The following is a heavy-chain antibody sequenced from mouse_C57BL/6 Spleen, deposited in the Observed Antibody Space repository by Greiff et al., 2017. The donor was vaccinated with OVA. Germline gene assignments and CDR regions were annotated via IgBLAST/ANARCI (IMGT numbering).Heavy chain of an antibody. D-gene: IGHD1-1*01. J-gene: IGHJ2*01. V-gene: IGHV1-15*01. CDR1: GYTFTDYE. Sequence: QVQLKESGAELVRPGASVTLSCEASGYTFTDYEMHWVKQTPVHGLEWIGAIDPETGGTAYNQKFKGKAILTADKSSSTAYMELRSLTSEDSAVYYCTRSGVTTVVAKDYWGQGTTLTVSS. CDR3: TRSGVTTVVAKDY. CDR2: IDPETGGT.